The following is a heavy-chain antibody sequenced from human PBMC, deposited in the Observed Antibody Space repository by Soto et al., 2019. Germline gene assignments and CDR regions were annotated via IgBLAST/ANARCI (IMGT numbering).Heavy chain of an antibody. CDR1: GAALNSGNYY. Sequence: PSETLSLTCSVSGAALNSGNYYWSWIRQVPGKGLEWIGHIYVTGAVDYNPSLRDRITISQETSERQFSLNLRLVTAADTAVYYCASLRIATNNYKWFDPWGQGTMVTVSS. D-gene: IGHD2-21*01. V-gene: IGHV4-31*03. J-gene: IGHJ5*02. CDR2: IYVTGAV. CDR3: ASLRIATNNYKWFDP.